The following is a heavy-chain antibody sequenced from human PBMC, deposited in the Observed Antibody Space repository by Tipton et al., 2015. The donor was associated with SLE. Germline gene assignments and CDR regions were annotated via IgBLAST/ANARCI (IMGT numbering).Heavy chain of an antibody. CDR1: GGSISSDSYS. Sequence: TLSLTCTVSGGSISSDSYSWSWIRQPAGKGLEWIGRIYTSGSTNYNPSLKSRVTVSVDTSKNQFSLRLKSVTAADTAVYYCATGHFDYWGQGSLVTVSS. D-gene: IGHD1-14*01. V-gene: IGHV4-61*02. CDR3: ATGHFDY. J-gene: IGHJ4*02. CDR2: IYTSGST.